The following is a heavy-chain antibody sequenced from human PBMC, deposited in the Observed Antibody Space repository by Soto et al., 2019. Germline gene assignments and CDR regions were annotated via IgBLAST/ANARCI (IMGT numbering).Heavy chain of an antibody. CDR3: ARAPETPSILGVALPYFFDY. CDR1: GGSISSGTSY. V-gene: IGHV4-31*03. D-gene: IGHD3-3*01. J-gene: IGHJ4*02. Sequence: QVQLQESGPGLVKPSQTLSLTCTVSGGSISSGTSYWSWIRHRPGNGLEWIGYIFYSGSSYYTPSHRGRVMILADTSKNQFTLRLSSVTAADPAVYYCARAPETPSILGVALPYFFDYWGQGALVTVSS. CDR2: IFYSGSS.